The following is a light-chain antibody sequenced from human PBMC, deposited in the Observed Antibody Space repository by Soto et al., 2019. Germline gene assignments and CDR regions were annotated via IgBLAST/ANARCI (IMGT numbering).Light chain of an antibody. J-gene: IGKJ1*01. V-gene: IGKV1-8*01. Sequence: AIRMTQSPSSLSASTGDRVTITCRASQGISSYLAWYQQKPGKAPKLLIYAASTLQSGVPSRFSGSGSGTDFTLTISCLQSEDFATYYWQQYYSYLWGTSGQGPKVDIK. CDR1: QGISSY. CDR2: AAS. CDR3: QQYYSYLWGT.